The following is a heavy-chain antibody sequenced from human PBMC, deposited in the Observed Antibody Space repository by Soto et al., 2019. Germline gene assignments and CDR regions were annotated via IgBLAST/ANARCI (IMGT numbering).Heavy chain of an antibody. CDR1: GGSISSSVYY. V-gene: IGHV4-39*01. J-gene: IGHJ6*02. CDR2: IYYSGST. Sequence: SETLSLTWTVSGGSISSSVYYWGWIRQPPGKGLEWIGSIYYSGSTYYNPSLKSRVTISVDTSKNQFSLKLSSVTAADTAVYYCARHSRYCSSTSCYAAYYYGMDVWGQGTTVTVSS. CDR3: ARHSRYCSSTSCYAAYYYGMDV. D-gene: IGHD2-2*01.